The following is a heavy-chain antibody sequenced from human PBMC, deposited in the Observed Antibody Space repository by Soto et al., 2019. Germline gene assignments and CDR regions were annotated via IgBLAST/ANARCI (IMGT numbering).Heavy chain of an antibody. CDR2: IYYSGST. Sequence: QLQLQESGPGLVKPSETLSLTCTVSGGSISSSSYYWGWIRQPPGKGLEWIGSIYYSGSTYYNPSLKSRVTRSVDTSKNQFSLKLSSVTAADTAVYYCARRGYYYDSSGYPSVWYWGQGTLVTVSS. J-gene: IGHJ4*02. CDR3: ARRGYYYDSSGYPSVWY. CDR1: GGSISSSSYY. D-gene: IGHD3-22*01. V-gene: IGHV4-39*01.